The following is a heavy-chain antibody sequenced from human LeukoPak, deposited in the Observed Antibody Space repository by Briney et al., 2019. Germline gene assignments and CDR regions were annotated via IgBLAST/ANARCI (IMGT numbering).Heavy chain of an antibody. CDR2: IIPIFGTA. J-gene: IGHJ4*02. V-gene: IGHV1-69*05. D-gene: IGHD2-21*02. CDR3: ARSGLDLQGDQNY. CDR1: GGTFSSYA. Sequence: SVKVSCKASGGTFSSYAISWVRQAPGQGLEWMGGIIPIFGTANYAQKFQGRVTITTDESTSTAYMELSSLRSEDTAVYYCARSGLDLQGDQNYWGQGTLVTVSS.